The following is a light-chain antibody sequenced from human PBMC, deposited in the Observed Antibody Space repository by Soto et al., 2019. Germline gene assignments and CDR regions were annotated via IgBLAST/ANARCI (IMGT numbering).Light chain of an antibody. V-gene: IGKV3-20*01. CDR3: QQYGSFPIT. CDR1: QSVTSNY. CDR2: GAS. J-gene: IGKJ5*01. Sequence: EIRLTQSPGTLSLSPGERATLSCTASQSVTSNYLAWYQHKPGQAPRLLIFGASSRATGIPDRFSGSGSGTDFTLTISRLEPEDFAVYYCQQYGSFPITFGQGTRLEI.